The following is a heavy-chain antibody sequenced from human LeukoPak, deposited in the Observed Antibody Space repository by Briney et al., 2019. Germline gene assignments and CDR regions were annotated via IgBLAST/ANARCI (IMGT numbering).Heavy chain of an antibody. CDR2: ISSSGSTI. CDR1: GGSFSGYY. D-gene: IGHD2-2*01. CDR3: ARRLPLGYCSSTSCYHYGMDV. V-gene: IGHV3-11*01. Sequence: LSLTCAVYGGSFSGYYWSWIRQAPGKGLEWVSYISSSGSTIYYADSVKGRFTISRDNAKNSLYLQMNSLRAEDTAVYYCARRLPLGYCSSTSCYHYGMDVWGQGTTVTVSS. J-gene: IGHJ6*02.